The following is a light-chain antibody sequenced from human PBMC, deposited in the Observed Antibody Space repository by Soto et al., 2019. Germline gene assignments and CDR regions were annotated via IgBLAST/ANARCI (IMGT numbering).Light chain of an antibody. V-gene: IGKV1-39*01. CDR1: QSISSY. CDR2: AAS. J-gene: IGKJ4*01. Sequence: DLQMTQSPSSLSASVGDRVTITCRASQSISSYLNWYQQKPGKAPKLLIYAASSLQSGVPSRFSGSGSGTDFTLTISSLQPEDFATYYCQQSYSTLPTFGGGTKVEIQ. CDR3: QQSYSTLPT.